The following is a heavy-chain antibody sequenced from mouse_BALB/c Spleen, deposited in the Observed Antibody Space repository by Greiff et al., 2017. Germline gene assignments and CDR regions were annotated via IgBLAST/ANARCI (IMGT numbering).Heavy chain of an antibody. CDR1: GYTFTSYW. V-gene: IGHV1-7*01. D-gene: IGHD2-3*01. CDR2: INPSTGYT. CDR3: ARSVIYDGYYYAMDY. J-gene: IGHJ4*01. Sequence: VHLVESGAELAKPGASVKMSCKASGYTFTSYWMHWVKQRPGQGLEWIGYINPSTGYTEYNQKFKDKATLTADKSSSTAYMQLSSLTSEDSAVYYCARSVIYDGYYYAMDYWGQGTSVTVSS.